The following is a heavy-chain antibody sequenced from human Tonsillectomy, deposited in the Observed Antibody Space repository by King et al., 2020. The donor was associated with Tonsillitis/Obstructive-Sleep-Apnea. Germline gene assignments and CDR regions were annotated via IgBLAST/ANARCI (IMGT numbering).Heavy chain of an antibody. CDR2: IYYSGST. CDR1: GGSISSGGYY. D-gene: IGHD1-1*01. V-gene: IGHV4-31*03. Sequence: VPLQESGPGLVKPSQTLSLTCTVSGGSISSGGYYWSWIRQHPGKGLEWIGYIYYSGSTYYNPSLKSRVTISVDTSKNQFSLKLSSVTAADTAVYYCARGSSSKSGTTVSGAFDIWGQGTMVTVSS. CDR3: ARGSSSKSGTTVSGAFDI. J-gene: IGHJ3*02.